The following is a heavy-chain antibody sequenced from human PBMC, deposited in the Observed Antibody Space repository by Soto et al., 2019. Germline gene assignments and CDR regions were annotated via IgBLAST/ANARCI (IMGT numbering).Heavy chain of an antibody. Sequence: GGSLRLSCAASGFTFSSYWMSWVRQAPGKGLEWVANIKQDGSDKYYVDSVKGRFNISRDNANNSLYLQMNSLRAVDTAVYSCARGSSWYGEDYWVQGTLVTVSS. CDR1: GFTFSSYW. D-gene: IGHD6-13*01. V-gene: IGHV3-7*03. CDR3: ARGSSWYGEDY. CDR2: IKQDGSDK. J-gene: IGHJ4*02.